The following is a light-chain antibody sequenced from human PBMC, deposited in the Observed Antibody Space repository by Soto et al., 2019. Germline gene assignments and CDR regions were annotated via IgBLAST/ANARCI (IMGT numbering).Light chain of an antibody. CDR2: EVS. CDR3: SSYAGSNNYVV. CDR1: SSDVGGYNY. J-gene: IGLJ2*01. V-gene: IGLV2-8*01. Sequence: QSALTQPPSASGSPGQSVTISCTGTSSDVGGYNYVSWYQQHPGKAPKLMIYEVSKRPSGVPDRFSGSKSVNTASLTVSGLQVEDETDYYCSSYAGSNNYVVFGGGTKLTVL.